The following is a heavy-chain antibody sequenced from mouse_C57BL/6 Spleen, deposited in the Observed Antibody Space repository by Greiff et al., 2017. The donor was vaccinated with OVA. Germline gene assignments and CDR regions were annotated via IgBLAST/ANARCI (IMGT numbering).Heavy chain of an antibody. J-gene: IGHJ2*01. V-gene: IGHV1-22*01. CDR1: GYTFTDYN. CDR2: INPNNGGT. CDR3: ARGEYLDY. Sequence: VQLKESGPELVKPGASVKMSCKASGYTFTDYNMHWVKQSHGKSLEWIGYINPNNGGTSYNQKVKGKARLTVNKSSSTAYMELRSQTSEDSAVYYCARGEYLDYWGEGTTLSVSS.